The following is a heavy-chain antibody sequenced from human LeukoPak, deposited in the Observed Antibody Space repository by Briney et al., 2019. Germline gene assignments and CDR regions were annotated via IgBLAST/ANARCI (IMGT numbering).Heavy chain of an antibody. D-gene: IGHD6-13*01. CDR3: ARLSVIAEAALEYYYYYMDV. V-gene: IGHV4-34*01. CDR2: SNDSGGT. J-gene: IGHJ6*03. CDR1: GGTFSGYY. Sequence: SETLSLTCAVYGGTFSGYYWSWIRQPPGKRLEWVGESNDSGGTNYNPSLKSRVTISADKSKNQVSLKLTSVTAADTAVYYCARLSVIAEAALEYYYYYMDVWGQGTTVTVSS.